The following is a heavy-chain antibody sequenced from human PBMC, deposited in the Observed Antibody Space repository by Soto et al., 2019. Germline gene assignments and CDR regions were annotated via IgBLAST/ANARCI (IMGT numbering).Heavy chain of an antibody. J-gene: IGHJ6*03. CDR2: ISAYNGNT. V-gene: IGHV1-18*01. Sequence: GASVKVSCKASGYTFTSYGISWVRQAPGQGLEWMGWISAYNGNTNYAQKLQGRVTMTTDTSTSTAYMEPRSLRSDDTAVYYCARGYCSSTSCYWGYYYMDVWGKGTTVTVSS. CDR1: GYTFTSYG. CDR3: ARGYCSSTSCYWGYYYMDV. D-gene: IGHD2-2*01.